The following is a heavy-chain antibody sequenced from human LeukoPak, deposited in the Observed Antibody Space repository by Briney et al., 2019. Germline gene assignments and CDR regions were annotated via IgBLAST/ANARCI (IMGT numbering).Heavy chain of an antibody. Sequence: PGGSLRLSCAASGFTFSSYSMNWDRQAPGKGLEWVSSISSSSSYIYYADSVKGRFTISRDNAKNSLYLQMNSLRAEDTAVYYCASDASLCGGDCYPYWYFDLWGRGTLVTVSS. CDR3: ASDASLCGGDCYPYWYFDL. V-gene: IGHV3-21*01. CDR1: GFTFSSYS. CDR2: ISSSSSYI. D-gene: IGHD2-21*02. J-gene: IGHJ2*01.